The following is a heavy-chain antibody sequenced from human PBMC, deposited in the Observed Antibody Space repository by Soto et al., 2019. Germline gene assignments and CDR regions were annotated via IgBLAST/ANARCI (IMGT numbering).Heavy chain of an antibody. J-gene: IGHJ5*02. CDR3: AREGQGRHFYFDP. V-gene: IGHV4-31*03. D-gene: IGHD1-26*01. CDR1: GGSISNDGHY. Sequence: QVQLQESGPGLVKPSQTLSLTCSVSGGSISNDGHYWSWIRQHPGKGLEWIGYIYYNGNTFYNPSLKSRVTISVDTSKNQFSLKLRSVTAADTAVYYWAREGQGRHFYFDPWGQGTLVTVSS. CDR2: IYYNGNT.